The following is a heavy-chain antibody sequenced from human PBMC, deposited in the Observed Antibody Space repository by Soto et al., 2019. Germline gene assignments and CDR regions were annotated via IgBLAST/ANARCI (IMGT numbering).Heavy chain of an antibody. CDR1: GFTFSSYA. D-gene: IGHD6-6*01. CDR3: AKLGRPSSIAARYYYYYGMDV. V-gene: IGHV3-23*01. J-gene: IGHJ6*02. CDR2: ISVSGGST. Sequence: GGSLRLSCAASGFTFSSYAMSWFRQAPGKGLEWVSAISVSGGSTYYADSLKGWFTISRDNSKNTLYLKMNSLRAEDTAVYYCAKLGRPSSIAARYYYYYGMDVWGQGTTVTVSS.